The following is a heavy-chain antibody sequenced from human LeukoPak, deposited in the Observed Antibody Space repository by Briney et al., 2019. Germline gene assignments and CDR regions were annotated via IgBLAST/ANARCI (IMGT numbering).Heavy chain of an antibody. Sequence: PGGSLRLSCAASGFTFSSYAMSWVRQAPGKGLEWVSGISGSGGSTYYADSVKGRFTISRDNSKNTLYLQMNSLRAEDTAVYYCARDFPLVRGAIDYWGQGTLVTVSS. J-gene: IGHJ4*02. CDR2: ISGSGGST. D-gene: IGHD3-10*01. V-gene: IGHV3-23*01. CDR3: ARDFPLVRGAIDY. CDR1: GFTFSSYA.